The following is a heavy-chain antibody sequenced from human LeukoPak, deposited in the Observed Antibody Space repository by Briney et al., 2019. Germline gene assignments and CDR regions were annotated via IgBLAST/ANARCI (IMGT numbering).Heavy chain of an antibody. V-gene: IGHV4-59*01. Sequence: PSETLSLTCTVSGVSINTYYWSWIRQPPGKGLEWIGYIFYTGSTHHNPSLKSRVTISVDTSKNRFSLNLRSVTTADTAVYYCARTSGQWLTYSWSDPWGQGTLVTVSS. CDR1: GVSINTYY. J-gene: IGHJ5*02. D-gene: IGHD6-19*01. CDR3: ARTSGQWLTYSWSDP. CDR2: IFYTGST.